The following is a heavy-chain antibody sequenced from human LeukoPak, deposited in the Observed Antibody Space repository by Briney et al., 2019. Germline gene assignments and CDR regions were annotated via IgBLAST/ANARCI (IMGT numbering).Heavy chain of an antibody. CDR1: GYSFTSYW. Sequence: GESLKISCKGSGYSFTSYWIGWVRQMPGKGLEWMGIIYPGDSDTRYSPSFQGQVTISADKSISTAYLQWSSLKASDTAMYYCARHSGSPTAMVMGSDYWGQGRLVTVSS. V-gene: IGHV5-51*01. J-gene: IGHJ4*02. CDR3: ARHSGSPTAMVMGSDY. CDR2: IYPGDSDT. D-gene: IGHD5-18*01.